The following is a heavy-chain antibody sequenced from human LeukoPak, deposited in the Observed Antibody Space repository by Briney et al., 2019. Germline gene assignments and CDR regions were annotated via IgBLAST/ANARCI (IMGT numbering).Heavy chain of an antibody. J-gene: IGHJ3*01. D-gene: IGHD3-16*01. CDR1: GFTFSSYG. CDR2: MWSNESHK. V-gene: IGHV3-33*01. Sequence: PGGSLRLSCAASGFTFSSYGMHWVRQRPGKGLEWVTVMWSNESHKYYADSVKGRLTVSRDSAKSTLYLQIESLKVEDTAVYYCAREGLLTSPNNAFDVWGQGTMVTVSS. CDR3: AREGLLTSPNNAFDV.